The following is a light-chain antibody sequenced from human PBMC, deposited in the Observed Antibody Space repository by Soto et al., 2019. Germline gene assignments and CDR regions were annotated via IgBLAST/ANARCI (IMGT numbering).Light chain of an antibody. J-gene: IGLJ3*02. CDR1: SSNIESNY. V-gene: IGLV1-51*01. CDR3: GTWDSSLTAGV. CDR2: DND. Sequence: QSVLTQPPSVSAAPGQKVTISCSGSSSNIESNYVSWYQQLPGTAPKLLIYDNDKRPSGIPDRFSGSKSGTSATLGITGLQTGDEDDYYCGTWDSSLTAGVFGGGTQLTVL.